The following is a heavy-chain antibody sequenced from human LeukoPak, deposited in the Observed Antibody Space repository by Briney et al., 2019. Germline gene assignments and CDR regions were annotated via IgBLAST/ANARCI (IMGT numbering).Heavy chain of an antibody. CDR2: ISGSGGST. Sequence: GGSLRLSCAASGFTFSTYAMSWVRQAPGKGPEWVSAISGSGGSTYCADSVKGRFTISRDNSKNTLYLQMNSLRAEDTAIYYCAKDGENFGDYWGQGTLVTVSS. J-gene: IGHJ4*02. CDR1: GFTFSTYA. D-gene: IGHD3-3*01. CDR3: AKDGENFGDY. V-gene: IGHV3-23*01.